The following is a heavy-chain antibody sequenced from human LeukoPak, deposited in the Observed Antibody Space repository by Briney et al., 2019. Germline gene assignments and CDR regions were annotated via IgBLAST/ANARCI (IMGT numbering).Heavy chain of an antibody. V-gene: IGHV4-31*03. CDR2: IYYSGST. J-gene: IGHJ5*02. D-gene: IGHD2-2*01. CDR3: ARARVVPAAIVWFDP. Sequence: SETLSLTCTVSGGSISSSNYYWGWIRQPPGKGLEWIGYIYYSGSTYYNPSLKSRVTISVDTSKNQFSLKLSSVTAADTAVYYCARARVVPAAIVWFDPWGQGTLVTVSS. CDR1: GGSISSSNYY.